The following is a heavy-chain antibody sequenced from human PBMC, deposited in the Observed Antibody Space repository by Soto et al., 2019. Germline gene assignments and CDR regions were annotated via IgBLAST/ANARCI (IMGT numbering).Heavy chain of an antibody. D-gene: IGHD3-9*01. J-gene: IGHJ4*02. V-gene: IGHV4-59*01. CDR3: ARGVGSSPPRY. CDR2: IYDSGSP. Sequence: SETLSLTCTISGGSISFYYWSWIRQPPGQALEWIGYIYDSGSPYYNPSLRSRAIISADTSKNQISLKLTSATAADTAVYYCARGVGSSPPRYWGQGLPVTVSS. CDR1: GGSISFYY.